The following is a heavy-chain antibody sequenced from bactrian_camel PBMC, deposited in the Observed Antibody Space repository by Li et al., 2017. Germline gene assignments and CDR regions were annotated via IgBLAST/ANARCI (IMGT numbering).Heavy chain of an antibody. Sequence: VQLVESGGGSVQAGGSLRLSCLYNHRGNCMGWFRQAPGKEREGVAIIDLGDGTAWYADSVRGRFTISPGNATNTMYLQMNSLKPEDTAMYYCAAASQPSDECLLIESRYQNWGQGTQVTVS. V-gene: IGHV3S31*01. CDR2: IDLGDGTA. CDR1: YNHRGNC. CDR3: AAASQPSDECLLIESRYQN. J-gene: IGHJ4*01.